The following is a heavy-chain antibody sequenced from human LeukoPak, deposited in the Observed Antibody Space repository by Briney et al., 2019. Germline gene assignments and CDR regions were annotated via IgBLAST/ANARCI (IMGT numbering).Heavy chain of an antibody. Sequence: GGSLRLSCAASGFTFSSYAMSWLRQAPGKGLEWFSAISGSDGSTYHADPVKGRFTSSRDNSKCTLYLQMTRLRAEDTAVYHCAKGRIPRVVVVAATLDGFDYWGQGTLVTVSS. CDR1: GFTFSSYA. J-gene: IGHJ4*02. D-gene: IGHD2-15*01. CDR2: ISGSDGST. V-gene: IGHV3-23*01. CDR3: AKGRIPRVVVVAATLDGFDY.